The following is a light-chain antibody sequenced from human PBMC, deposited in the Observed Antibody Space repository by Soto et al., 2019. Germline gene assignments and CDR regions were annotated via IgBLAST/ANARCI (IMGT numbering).Light chain of an antibody. CDR1: SSDVGGYNY. J-gene: IGLJ1*01. V-gene: IGLV2-14*01. Sequence: QSVLTQPASVSGSPGRSITISCTGTSSDVGGYNYVSWYQQHPGKASKFMIYDVSNRPSGVSNRFSGSKSGNTASLTISGLQAEDEADYYCSSYTTSNTRQIVFGTGTKVTVL. CDR2: DVS. CDR3: SSYTTSNTRQIV.